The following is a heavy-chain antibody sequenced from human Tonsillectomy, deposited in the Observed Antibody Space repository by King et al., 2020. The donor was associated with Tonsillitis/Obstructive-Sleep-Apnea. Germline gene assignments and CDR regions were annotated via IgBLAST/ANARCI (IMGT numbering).Heavy chain of an antibody. V-gene: IGHV3-23*04. CDR2: ISGGGGGT. D-gene: IGHD3-10*01. Sequence: VQLVESGGGLVQPGGSLRLSCAASGITFSSYAMRWVRQAPGKGLAWVSTISGGGGGTDYADSVKGRFTISSDNSKNTLYLQMNSLKADDTAVYYCAKAMVQGIIITIFDYWGQGTLVTVSS. CDR3: AKAMVQGIIITIFDY. J-gene: IGHJ4*02. CDR1: GITFSSYA.